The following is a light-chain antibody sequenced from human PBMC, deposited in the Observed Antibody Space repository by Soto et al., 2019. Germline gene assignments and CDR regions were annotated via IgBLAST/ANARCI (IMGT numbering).Light chain of an antibody. CDR3: QQGYSSAIT. CDR2: SVS. J-gene: IGKJ5*01. Sequence: DIQMTQSPSSLPASVGDTVTITCRASQSIGKHLNWYQQKPGKAPKFLIYSVSSLQSGVPSRFSGSGSGTDFTLTINSLQPEDFATYYCQQGYSSAITFGQGTRLEI. V-gene: IGKV1-39*01. CDR1: QSIGKH.